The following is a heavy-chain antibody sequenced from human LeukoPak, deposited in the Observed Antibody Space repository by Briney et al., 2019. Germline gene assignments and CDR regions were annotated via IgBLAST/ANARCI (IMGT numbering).Heavy chain of an antibody. D-gene: IGHD3-16*01. J-gene: IGHJ5*02. CDR2: ISSSSSYI. CDR3: ARGWGATGWFDP. V-gene: IGHV3-21*01. Sequence: GGSLRLSCAASGFTFSSYSMNWVRQAPGKGLEWVSSISSSSSYIYYADSVKGRFTITRDNARNSLYLQMNSLRAEDTAVYYCARGWGATGWFDPWGQGTLVTVSS. CDR1: GFTFSSYS.